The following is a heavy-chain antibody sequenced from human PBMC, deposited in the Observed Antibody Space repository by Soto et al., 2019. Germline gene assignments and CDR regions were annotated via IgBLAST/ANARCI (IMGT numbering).Heavy chain of an antibody. J-gene: IGHJ4*02. V-gene: IGHV3-74*01. CDR1: GFSLSGYW. CDR2: IDTYGSAT. D-gene: IGHD3-22*01. Sequence: SLRLSCAASGFSLSGYWMHWVRQAPGKGLVWVSRIDTYGSATYYANSVEGRFTISRYNSKNTLYLQMNSLRAEDTAVYYCARDPDSSGYYYFDYWGKGTLVTVSS. CDR3: ARDPDSSGYYYFDY.